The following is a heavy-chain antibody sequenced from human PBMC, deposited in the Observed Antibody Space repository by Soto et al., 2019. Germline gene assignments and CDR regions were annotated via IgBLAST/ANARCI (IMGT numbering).Heavy chain of an antibody. CDR3: AMVDNYVTPTPQDV. D-gene: IGHD3-16*01. CDR2: ISPYTGNT. V-gene: IGHV1-18*01. J-gene: IGHJ6*02. Sequence: QVQLVQSGDEVNQPGASVKVSCKASGYIFVNYGIAWVRQAPGQGLEWMGWISPYTGNTHSASKVQGRLTMTTDTSTSTAYMDLGRLTSDDTAVYYFAMVDNYVTPTPQDVWGQGTTVTVSS. CDR1: GYIFVNYG.